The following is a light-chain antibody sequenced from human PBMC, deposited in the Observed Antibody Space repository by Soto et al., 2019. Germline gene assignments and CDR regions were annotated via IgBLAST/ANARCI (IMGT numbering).Light chain of an antibody. V-gene: IGKV3-11*01. CDR2: DAS. CDR3: QQRSNWPPIT. Sequence: EIVLTQSPGTLSLSAGERATLSCRASQGFSSDSLAWYQQKPGQAPRLLIYDASNRATGIPARFSGSGSGTDFTLTISSLEPEDFAVYYCQQRSNWPPITFGQGTRLEIK. CDR1: QGFSSD. J-gene: IGKJ5*01.